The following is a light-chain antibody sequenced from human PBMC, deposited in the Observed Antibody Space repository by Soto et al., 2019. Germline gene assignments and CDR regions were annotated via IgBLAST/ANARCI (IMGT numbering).Light chain of an antibody. V-gene: IGKV1-27*01. CDR1: QGISNY. J-gene: IGKJ3*01. CDR2: AAF. Sequence: DIQMTQSPSSLSASVGDRVTITCRASQGISNYLAWYQQKAGKVPKLLIYAAFTLQSGVPSRFSGSGSGTDFTLAISSLQPEDVSNYYCQNYYSAPFTFGPGTKVDIK. CDR3: QNYYSAPFT.